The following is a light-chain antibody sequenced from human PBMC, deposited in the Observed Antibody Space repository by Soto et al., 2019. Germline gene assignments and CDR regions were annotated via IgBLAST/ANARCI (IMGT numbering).Light chain of an antibody. Sequence: QSVLTQPPSASGTRGQRVTISCSGSSSNIGSNTVNWYQLLPGTAPKLLIYNNNQRPSGVPDRFSGSKSGTSASLAISGLQSEDEADYYCAVWDDSLNGWVFGGGTKLTVL. CDR3: AVWDDSLNGWV. CDR2: NNN. J-gene: IGLJ3*02. V-gene: IGLV1-44*01. CDR1: SSNIGSNT.